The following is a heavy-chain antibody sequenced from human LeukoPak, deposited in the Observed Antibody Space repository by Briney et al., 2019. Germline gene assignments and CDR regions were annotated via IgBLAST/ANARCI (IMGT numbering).Heavy chain of an antibody. Sequence: PSETLSLTCTVSGASIRSGDYYWSWIRQPPGKGLEWIGYIYDSGSTYYNPSLKSRITISVDTSENRFSLKLSSVTATDTTVYYCARDCSGGSCYGAFDIWGQGTMVTVSS. D-gene: IGHD2-15*01. CDR3: ARDCSGGSCYGAFDI. CDR2: IYDSGST. J-gene: IGHJ3*02. CDR1: GASIRSGDYY. V-gene: IGHV4-30-4*01.